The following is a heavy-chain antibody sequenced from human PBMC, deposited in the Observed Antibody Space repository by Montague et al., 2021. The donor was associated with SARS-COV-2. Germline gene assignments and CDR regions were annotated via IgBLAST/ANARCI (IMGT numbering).Heavy chain of an antibody. CDR1: GDSTSCPNCY. CDR3: AGYRGYGDHYWDNWFHP. D-gene: IGHD4-17*01. Sequence: SETLSLTCTVSGDSTSCPNCYWGWIRQAPGQGLDWIGTIYNSGTTYYTPSLKSRLTISIDTSKNQFSLNLTSVTAADTAVYYCAGYRGYGDHYWDNWFHPWGQGTLVTVSS. V-gene: IGHV4-39*01. CDR2: IYNSGTT. J-gene: IGHJ5*02.